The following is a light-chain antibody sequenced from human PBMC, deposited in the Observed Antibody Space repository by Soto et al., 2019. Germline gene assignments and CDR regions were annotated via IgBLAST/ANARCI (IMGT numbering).Light chain of an antibody. V-gene: IGKV1-6*01. J-gene: IGKJ2*01. CDR2: AAS. Sequence: AIQMTQSPSSLSASVGDRVTITCRASQGIRNDLGWYQQKPGKAPKLLIYAASSLQSGVPSRFSGSRSCTDFSLTISSLQPEDFATYYCQQDYNYPYTFGQGAKLVIK. CDR3: QQDYNYPYT. CDR1: QGIRND.